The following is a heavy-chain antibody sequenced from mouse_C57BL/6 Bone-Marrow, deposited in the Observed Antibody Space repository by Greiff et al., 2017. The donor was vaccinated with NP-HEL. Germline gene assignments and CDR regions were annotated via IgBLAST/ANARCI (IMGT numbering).Heavy chain of an antibody. CDR2: IYPGDGDT. CDR1: GYAFRSSW. D-gene: IGHD2-4*01. CDR3: ARVDYDY. J-gene: IGHJ2*01. V-gene: IGHV1-82*01. Sequence: QVQLQQSGPELVKPGASVKISCKASGYAFRSSWMNWVKQRPGKGLEWIGRIYPGDGDTNYNGKFKGKATLTADKSSSTAYMQLSSLTSEDSAVYFCARVDYDYWGQGTTLTVSS.